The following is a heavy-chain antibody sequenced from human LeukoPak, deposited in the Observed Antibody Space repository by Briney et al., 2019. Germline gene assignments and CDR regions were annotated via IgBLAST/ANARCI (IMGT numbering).Heavy chain of an antibody. V-gene: IGHV3-20*04. D-gene: IGHD2-15*01. Sequence: GGSLRLSCAASGFTFSSYAMSWVRQAPGKGLEWVSGINWNGGSTGYADSVKGRFTISRDNAKNSLYLQMNSLRAEDTALYYCARDPRLLGYCSGGSCYSSAFDIWGQGTMVTVSS. CDR2: INWNGGST. CDR3: ARDPRLLGYCSGGSCYSSAFDI. CDR1: GFTFSSYA. J-gene: IGHJ3*02.